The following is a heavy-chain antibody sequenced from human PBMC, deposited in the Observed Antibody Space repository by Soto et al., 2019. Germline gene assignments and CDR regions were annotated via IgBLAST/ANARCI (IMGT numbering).Heavy chain of an antibody. CDR2: IYPGDSDT. Sequence: PGESLKISCKGSGYSFTSYWIGWVRQMPVKGLEWMGIIYPGDSDTRYSPSFQGQVTISADKSISTAYLQWSSLKASDTAMYYCASSGILAYCGGDCYNYYYYYGMDVWGQGTTVTV. D-gene: IGHD2-21*02. CDR1: GYSFTSYW. V-gene: IGHV5-51*01. J-gene: IGHJ6*02. CDR3: ASSGILAYCGGDCYNYYYYYGMDV.